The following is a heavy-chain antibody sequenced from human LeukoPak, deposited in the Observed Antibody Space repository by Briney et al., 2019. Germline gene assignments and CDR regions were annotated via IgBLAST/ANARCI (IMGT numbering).Heavy chain of an antibody. V-gene: IGHV3-15*01. CDR1: GFTFSYAW. CDR2: IKTKTQGETT. J-gene: IGHJ3*02. CDR3: TTFVEVIEFDM. Sequence: PGGSLRLSCATSGFTFSYAWLSWVRQAPGKGLEWVGRIKTKTQGETTDYASPVKGRFTISRDDSENTLYLQMDSLKTEDTAVYYCTTFVEVIEFDMWGQGTMVTVSS. D-gene: IGHD3-3*01.